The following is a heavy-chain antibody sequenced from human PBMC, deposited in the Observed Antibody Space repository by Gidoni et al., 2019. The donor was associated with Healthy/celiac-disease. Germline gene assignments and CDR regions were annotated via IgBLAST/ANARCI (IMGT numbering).Heavy chain of an antibody. V-gene: IGHV3-74*01. CDR1: GFTFSSYW. CDR2: INGDGSST. D-gene: IGHD4-17*01. J-gene: IGHJ5*02. CDR3: ARGVRFPGWFDP. Sequence: EVQLVVSGGGLVQPGGSLRLSSAASGFTFSSYWMHWVGQAPGKGLVWVSRINGDGSSTSYGDSVKSRFTISRDNAKNTLYLQMNSLRAEDTAVYYCARGVRFPGWFDPWGQGTLVTVSS.